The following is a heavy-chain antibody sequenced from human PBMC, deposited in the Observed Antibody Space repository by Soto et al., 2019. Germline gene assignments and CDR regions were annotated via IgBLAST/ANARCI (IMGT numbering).Heavy chain of an antibody. D-gene: IGHD6-6*01. CDR3: ARVMGESEQLANYGMDA. J-gene: IGHJ6*02. CDR2: ISAYNGNR. Sequence: QVRLVQSGGEVKKPGASVKVSCKASGYTFTNYGISWVRQAPGQGLEWMGWISAYNGNRKYAQKLQDRVTMTTDTSTNTAYMELRSLRSDDTAMYYCARVMGESEQLANYGMDAWGQGTTVTVFS. V-gene: IGHV1-18*01. CDR1: GYTFTNYG.